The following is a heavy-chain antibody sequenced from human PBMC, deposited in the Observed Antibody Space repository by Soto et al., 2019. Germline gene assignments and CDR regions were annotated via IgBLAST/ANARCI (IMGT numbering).Heavy chain of an antibody. CDR1: GASISRYY. D-gene: IGHD2-21*02. Sequence: QVRLQESGPGLVKPSATLSLTCPVSGASISRYYWSWIRQSPGKGLEWIGYLYNTWSTIYNPSLKRRVTISVDTAKNQFSLRMNSVTAADTAVYYCARDLWGDCGVDGYPLDVWGQGTTVTVS. CDR2: LYNTWST. J-gene: IGHJ6*02. V-gene: IGHV4-59*01. CDR3: ARDLWGDCGVDGYPLDV.